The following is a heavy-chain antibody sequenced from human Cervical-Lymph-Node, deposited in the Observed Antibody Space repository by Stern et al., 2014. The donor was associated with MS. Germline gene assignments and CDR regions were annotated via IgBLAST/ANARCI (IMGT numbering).Heavy chain of an antibody. CDR1: GNTFTSFW. CDR2: IFPGDSDT. CDR3: SRLSSGYSSSPADH. Sequence: EVQLVESGAEVKKPGESLKISCKDSGNTFTSFWIGWGRQMPGKGREWMGVIFPGDSDTRYSPSFQGQVTISVDKSINTVYLQWSSLKASDTAMYYCSRLSSGYSSSPADHWGQGTLVTVSS. J-gene: IGHJ5*02. V-gene: IGHV5-51*01. D-gene: IGHD6-6*01.